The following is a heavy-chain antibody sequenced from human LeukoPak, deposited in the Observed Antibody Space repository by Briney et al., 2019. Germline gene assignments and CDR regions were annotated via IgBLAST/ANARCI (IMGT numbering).Heavy chain of an antibody. V-gene: IGHV1-18*01. Sequence: ASVKVSCKASGYTFTSYGISWVRQAPGQGLEWMGWISAYNGNTNYAQKLQGRVTMTTDTSTSTAYMELRSLRSDDTAVYYCVRVGKEWELQDWFDPWGQGTLVTVSS. CDR3: VRVGKEWELQDWFDP. J-gene: IGHJ5*02. D-gene: IGHD1-26*01. CDR2: ISAYNGNT. CDR1: GYTFTSYG.